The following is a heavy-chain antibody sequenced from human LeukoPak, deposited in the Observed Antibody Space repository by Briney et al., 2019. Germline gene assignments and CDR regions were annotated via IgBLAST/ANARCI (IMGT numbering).Heavy chain of an antibody. CDR1: GFTFSTAV. CDR3: LAGTY. CDR2: IKSKTDGATT. J-gene: IGHJ4*02. D-gene: IGHD3-10*01. Sequence: PGGSLRLSCAGSGFTFSTAVMSWVRQAPGKGLEWVGRIKSKTDGATTDYAAPAKGRFIISRDDLNKTLYLQMNSLKTEDTALYYCLAGTYWGQGTLVTVSS. V-gene: IGHV3-15*01.